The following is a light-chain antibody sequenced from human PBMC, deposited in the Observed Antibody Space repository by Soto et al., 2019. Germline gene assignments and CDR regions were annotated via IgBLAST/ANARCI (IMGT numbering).Light chain of an antibody. Sequence: QSVLTQPRSVSGSPGQSVTISCTGTSSDVGGYNYVSWYQKYPGKAPRLMIYDVSKRPSGVPDRFSGSKSGNTASLTISGLQAEYEADYYCCSHAGSFTLVFGGGTKLTVL. CDR1: SSDVGGYNY. V-gene: IGLV2-11*01. CDR3: CSHAGSFTLV. J-gene: IGLJ2*01. CDR2: DVS.